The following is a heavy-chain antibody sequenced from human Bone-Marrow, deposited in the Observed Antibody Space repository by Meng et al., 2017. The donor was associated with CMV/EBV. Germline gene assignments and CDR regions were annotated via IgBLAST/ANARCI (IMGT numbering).Heavy chain of an antibody. J-gene: IGHJ6*02. V-gene: IGHV3-13*01. CDR2: IGTAGDT. CDR3: ARDKGYGMDV. CDR1: GFTFSSYD. Sequence: GESLKISCAASGFTFSSYDMHWVRQATGKGLEWVPAIGTAGDTYYPGSVKGRFTISRENAKNSLYLQMNSLRAGDTAVYYCARDKGYGMDVWGQGTTVTVSS.